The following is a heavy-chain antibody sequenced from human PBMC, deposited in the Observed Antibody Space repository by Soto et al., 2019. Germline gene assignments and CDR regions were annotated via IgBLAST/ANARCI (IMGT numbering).Heavy chain of an antibody. V-gene: IGHV5-51*01. J-gene: IGHJ4*02. CDR3: ARREYNWNDVLNFDY. CDR2: IYPGDSDT. Sequence: GGSLKISRKGSWYSFTSHWIGRGRQMPGKGLEWMGIIYPGDSDTRYSPSFQGQVTISAEKSISTAYLQWSSLKASDTAMYYCARREYNWNDVLNFDYWGQGTLVTVSS. CDR1: WYSFTSHW. D-gene: IGHD1-1*01.